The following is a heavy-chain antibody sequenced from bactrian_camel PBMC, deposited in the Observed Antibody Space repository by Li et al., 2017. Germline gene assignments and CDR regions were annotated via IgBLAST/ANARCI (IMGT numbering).Heavy chain of an antibody. CDR1: GYAWYIYC. CDR3: AAERCLWWTMDYMLDGARYSY. J-gene: IGHJ4*01. V-gene: IGHV3S1*01. Sequence: VQLVESGGDSVQPGGSLTLSCSTAGYAWYIYCMAWFRQAPGKERERVAAISKGGTYTFYSDSVKGRFTISKDNAKNTLFLQMNSLNAEDTAMYYCAAERCLWWTMDYMLDGARYSYWGQGTQVTVS. CDR2: ISKGGTYT. D-gene: IGHD4*01.